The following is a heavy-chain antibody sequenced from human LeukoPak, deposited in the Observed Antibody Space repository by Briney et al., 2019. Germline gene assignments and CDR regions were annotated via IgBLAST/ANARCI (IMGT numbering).Heavy chain of an antibody. D-gene: IGHD3-10*01. CDR3: ARDRSTMVRGVIVY. Sequence: GGSLRLSCAASGFTLSSYAMHWVRQAPGKGLEWVANIKQDGSEKYYVDSVKGRFTISRDNAKNSLYLQMNSLRAEDTAVYYCARDRSTMVRGVIVYWGQGTLVTVSS. CDR2: IKQDGSEK. J-gene: IGHJ4*02. CDR1: GFTLSSYA. V-gene: IGHV3-7*01.